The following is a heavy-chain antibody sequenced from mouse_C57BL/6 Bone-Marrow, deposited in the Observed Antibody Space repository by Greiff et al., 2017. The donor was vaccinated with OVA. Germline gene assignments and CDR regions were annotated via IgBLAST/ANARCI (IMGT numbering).Heavy chain of an antibody. CDR1: GYTFTSYW. D-gene: IGHD1-1*01. CDR2: INPSSGYT. CDR3: ASNYYGSSYVLYYAMDY. Sequence: VQLQQSGAELAKPGASVKLSCKASGYTFTSYWMHWVKQRPGQGLEWIGYINPSSGYTKYNQKFKDKATLTADKSSSTAYMQLSSLTYEDSAVYYCASNYYGSSYVLYYAMDYSGQGTSGTVSS. V-gene: IGHV1-7*01. J-gene: IGHJ4*01.